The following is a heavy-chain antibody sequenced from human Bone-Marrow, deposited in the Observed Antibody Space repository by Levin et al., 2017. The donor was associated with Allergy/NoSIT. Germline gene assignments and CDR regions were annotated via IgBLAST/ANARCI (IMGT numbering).Heavy chain of an antibody. D-gene: IGHD1-14*01. Sequence: LSLTCAASGFNFSGSALHWVRQPFGKGLEWVGRIRSRPNDYATAYGVSLKGRFTISRDDSKNTSYLHMNRLKTEDSAVYYCTAGKRGGGYWGQGTLVTVSS. CDR1: GFNFSGSA. V-gene: IGHV3-73*01. CDR2: IRSRPNDYAT. CDR3: TAGKRGGGY. J-gene: IGHJ4*02.